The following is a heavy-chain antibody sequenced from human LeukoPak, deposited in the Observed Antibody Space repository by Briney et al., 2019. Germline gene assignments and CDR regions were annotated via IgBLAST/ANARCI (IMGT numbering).Heavy chain of an antibody. Sequence: GGSLRLSCAASGFTFSSYSMNWVRQAPGKGLEWVSSISSSSSYIYYADSVKGRFTISRDNSKNTLYLQMNSLRAEDTAVYYCAKVTSGSYTRWFDPWGQGTLVTVSS. CDR2: ISSSSSYI. V-gene: IGHV3-21*04. D-gene: IGHD1-26*01. CDR1: GFTFSSYS. CDR3: AKVTSGSYTRWFDP. J-gene: IGHJ5*02.